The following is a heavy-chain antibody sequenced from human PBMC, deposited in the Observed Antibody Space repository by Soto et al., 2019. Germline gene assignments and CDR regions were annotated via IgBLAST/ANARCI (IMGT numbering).Heavy chain of an antibody. CDR3: TREENYYGSGSYYDAFDI. D-gene: IGHD3-10*01. CDR1: GFTFGDYA. Sequence: GGSLRLSCTASGFTFGDYAMSWVRQAPGKGLEWVGFIRSKAYGGTTEYAASVKGRFTISRDDSKSIAYLQMNSLKTEDTAVYYCTREENYYGSGSYYDAFDIWGQGTMVTVSS. CDR2: IRSKAYGGTT. V-gene: IGHV3-49*04. J-gene: IGHJ3*02.